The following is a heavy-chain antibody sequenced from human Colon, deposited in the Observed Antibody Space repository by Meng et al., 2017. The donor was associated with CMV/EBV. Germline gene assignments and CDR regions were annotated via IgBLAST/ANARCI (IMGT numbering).Heavy chain of an antibody. V-gene: IGHV1-69*05. CDR3: ARDLFIQGDYILNYYAMDV. D-gene: IGHD4-11*01. J-gene: IGHJ6*02. CDR2: IIPISGRT. Sequence: FSRNAIAWVRQAPGQGLEWMGGIIPISGRTNYAQSFQGRLTITTEQSTNTAYMELSSLTSDDTAIYFCARDLFIQGDYILNYYAMDVWGQGTSVTVSS. CDR1: FSRNA.